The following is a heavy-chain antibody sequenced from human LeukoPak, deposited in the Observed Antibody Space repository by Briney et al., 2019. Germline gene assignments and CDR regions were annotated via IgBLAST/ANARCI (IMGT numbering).Heavy chain of an antibody. V-gene: IGHV4-4*02. CDR1: GGSISSSNW. CDR2: IYHSGRT. J-gene: IGHJ4*02. D-gene: IGHD5-12*01. Sequence: PSETLSLTCAVSGGSISSSNWWSWVRQPPGKGLEWIGEIYHSGRTNYNPSLKSRVTISVDKSKNQFSLKLSSVTAADTAVYYCAVGYGGYYYFDYWGQGTLVTVSS. CDR3: AVGYGGYYYFDY.